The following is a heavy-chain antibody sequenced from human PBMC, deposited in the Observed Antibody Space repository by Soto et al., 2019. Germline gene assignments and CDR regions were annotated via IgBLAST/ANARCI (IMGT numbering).Heavy chain of an antibody. J-gene: IGHJ4*02. CDR2: MNPNSGNT. CDR1: GYTFTSYD. Sequence: ASVKVSCKASGYTFTSYDINWARQATGQGLEWMGWMNPNSGNTGYAQKFQGRVTITRNTSISTAYMELSSLRSEDTAVYYCARARGGSYWVRHYYFDYWGQGTLVTVSS. CDR3: ARARGGSYWVRHYYFDY. D-gene: IGHD1-26*01. V-gene: IGHV1-8*01.